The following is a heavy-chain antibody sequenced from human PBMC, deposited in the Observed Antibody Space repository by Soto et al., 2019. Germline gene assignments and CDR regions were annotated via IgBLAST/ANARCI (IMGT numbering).Heavy chain of an antibody. CDR3: ARDYEYQLPDYYYYYMDV. D-gene: IGHD2-2*01. Sequence: VQLVESGGGLVQPGGSLRLSCAASGFTFSSYAMHWVRQAPGKGLEYVSAISSNGGSTYYANSVKGRFTISRDNSKNTLYLQMGSLRAEDMAVYYCARDYEYQLPDYYYYYMDVWGKGTTVTVSS. CDR2: ISSNGGST. CDR1: GFTFSSYA. J-gene: IGHJ6*03. V-gene: IGHV3-64*01.